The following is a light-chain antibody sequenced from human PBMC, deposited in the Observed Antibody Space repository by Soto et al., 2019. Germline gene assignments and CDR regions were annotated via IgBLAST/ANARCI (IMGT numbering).Light chain of an antibody. J-gene: IGLJ2*01. V-gene: IGLV2-14*03. CDR2: DVS. CDR3: TSYTTGDTLA. Sequence: QSALTQPASVSGSPGQSITISCTGTTNDVGAYDYVSWYQHHPGKAPRLMIFDVSDRPSGVSNRFSDSKSGNTASLTISGLQAEDEADYYCTSYTTGDTLAFGGGTKLTVL. CDR1: TNDVGAYDY.